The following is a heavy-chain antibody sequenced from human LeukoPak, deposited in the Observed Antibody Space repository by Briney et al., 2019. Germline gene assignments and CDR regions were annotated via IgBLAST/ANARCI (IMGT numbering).Heavy chain of an antibody. Sequence: PGSSLRLSCAASGSAFSNYAMSCVRQAPGKRLEWVSAITVSDGTTYYADSVKGRFTISRDNSKNTLYLQMNSLRVEKTAVYYCAQWGDYDILTGYYVCDYWGQGTLVTVSS. D-gene: IGHD3-9*01. CDR3: AQWGDYDILTGYYVCDY. CDR1: GSAFSNYA. V-gene: IGHV3-23*01. CDR2: ITVSDGTT. J-gene: IGHJ4*02.